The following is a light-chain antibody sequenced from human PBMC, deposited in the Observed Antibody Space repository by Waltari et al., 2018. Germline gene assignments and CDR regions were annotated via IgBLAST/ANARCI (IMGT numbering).Light chain of an antibody. CDR1: SGSLSPTSY. J-gene: IGLJ3*02. Sequence: QTVVTQEPSSSVSPGGTVTRTCALSSGSLSPTSYATWYQQTPGLAPRTLVYKANARSSGVPDRFSGSILGNTAALTITGAQADDESDYYCALYMGSGIWVFGGGTRLTVL. CDR3: ALYMGSGIWV. CDR2: KAN. V-gene: IGLV8-61*01.